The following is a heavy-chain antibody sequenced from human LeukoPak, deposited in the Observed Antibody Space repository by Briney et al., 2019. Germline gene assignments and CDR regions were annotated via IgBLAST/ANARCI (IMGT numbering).Heavy chain of an antibody. CDR1: GGSFSGYY. J-gene: IGHJ4*02. V-gene: IGHV4-34*01. CDR2: INHSGST. Sequence: SETLSLTCAVYGGSFSGYYWSWIRQPPGKGLEWIGEINHSGSTNYNPSLKSRVTISVDTSKNQFSLKLSSVTAADTAVYYCARDRPYYYDSSGYHYFDYWGQGTLVTVSS. CDR3: ARDRPYYYDSSGYHYFDY. D-gene: IGHD3-22*01.